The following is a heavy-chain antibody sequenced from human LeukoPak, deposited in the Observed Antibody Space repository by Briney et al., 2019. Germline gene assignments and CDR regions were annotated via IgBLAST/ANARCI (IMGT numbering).Heavy chain of an antibody. CDR2: IYHSGST. CDR3: AREVGITGTTWYFDL. CDR1: GDSISSSDHY. Sequence: SETLSLTCTVSGDSISSSDHYWGWIRQPPGKGLEWIGYIYHSGSTYYNPSLKSRVTISVDRSKNQFSLKLSSVTAADTAVYYCAREVGITGTTWYFDLWGRGTLVTVSS. D-gene: IGHD1-14*01. V-gene: IGHV4-39*07. J-gene: IGHJ2*01.